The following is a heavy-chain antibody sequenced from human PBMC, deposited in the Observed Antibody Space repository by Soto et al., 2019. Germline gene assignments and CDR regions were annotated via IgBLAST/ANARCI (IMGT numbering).Heavy chain of an antibody. V-gene: IGHV5-51*01. CDR2: IYPGDSDT. Sequence: GESLKISCKGSGYSFTYYWIGWVRQMPGKGLKWMGIIYPGDSDTRYSPSFEGQVTISADKSISFAYLQWSSLEASDTSMYYCARLYYDSSSRKYYGMDVWGQGTTVTVSS. J-gene: IGHJ6*02. CDR1: GYSFTYYW. CDR3: ARLYYDSSSRKYYGMDV. D-gene: IGHD3-22*01.